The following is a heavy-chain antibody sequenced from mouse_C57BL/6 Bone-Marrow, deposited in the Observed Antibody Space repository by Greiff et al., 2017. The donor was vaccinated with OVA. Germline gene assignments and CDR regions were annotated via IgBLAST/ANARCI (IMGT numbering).Heavy chain of an antibody. Sequence: QVQLKEYGAELARPGASVKMSCKASGYTFTSYTIHWVKQRPGQGLEWIGYIDPTNDYTNYNQKFKGKATLTADKSSSTAYMQLSSLTSEDSAVYYCTRGYYFDYWGQGTTLTVSS. J-gene: IGHJ2*01. CDR3: TRGYYFDY. V-gene: IGHV1-4*01. CDR2: IDPTNDYT. CDR1: GYTFTSYT.